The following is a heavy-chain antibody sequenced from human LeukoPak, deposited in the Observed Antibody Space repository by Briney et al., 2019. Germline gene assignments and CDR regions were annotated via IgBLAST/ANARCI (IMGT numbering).Heavy chain of an antibody. V-gene: IGHV3-23*01. CDR3: AKAHYYDSSGYYYFEYYFDY. J-gene: IGHJ4*02. CDR1: GFTFSSYA. Sequence: GGSLRLSCAASGFTFSSYAMSWVRQAPGKGLEWVSAISGSGGSTYYADSVKGRFTISRDNSKNTLYLQMNSLRAEDTAVYYCAKAHYYDSSGYYYFEYYFDYWGQGTLVTVSS. D-gene: IGHD3-22*01. CDR2: ISGSGGST.